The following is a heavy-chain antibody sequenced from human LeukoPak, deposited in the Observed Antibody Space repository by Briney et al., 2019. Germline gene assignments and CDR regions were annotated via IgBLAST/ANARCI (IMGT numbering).Heavy chain of an antibody. Sequence: SETLSLTCTVSGGSISSYYWSWIRQPPGKGLEWIGYIYTSGSTNYNPSLKSRDTISVDTSKNQFSLKLSSVTAADTAVYYCARGYYDSSGYTGFDPWGQGTLVTVSS. J-gene: IGHJ5*02. V-gene: IGHV4-4*09. CDR1: GGSISSYY. D-gene: IGHD3-22*01. CDR3: ARGYYDSSGYTGFDP. CDR2: IYTSGST.